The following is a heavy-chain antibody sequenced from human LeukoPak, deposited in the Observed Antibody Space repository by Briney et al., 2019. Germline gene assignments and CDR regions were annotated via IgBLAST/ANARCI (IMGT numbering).Heavy chain of an antibody. D-gene: IGHD6-19*01. Sequence: SETLPQTRAVYGGSFSGYYWSWIRQPPGKGLEWIGEINHSGSTNYNPSLKSRVTISVDTSKNQFSLKLSSVTAADTAVYYCARSSGWSERFDPGGQGTLVTVSS. CDR3: ARSSGWSERFDP. CDR1: GGSFSGYY. J-gene: IGHJ5*02. V-gene: IGHV4-34*01. CDR2: INHSGST.